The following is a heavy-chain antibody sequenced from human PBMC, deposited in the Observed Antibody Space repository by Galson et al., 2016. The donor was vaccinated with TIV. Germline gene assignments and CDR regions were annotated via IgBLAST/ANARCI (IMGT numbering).Heavy chain of an antibody. Sequence: SVKVSCKASGYAFTSYHIHWVRQAPGQGLEWMGIINPDGGTTVYAQKLQDRVTMTRDTSTSTVYMDLSSLRSDDTAVYFCARGPGDQWLLDYWGLGTLVTVSS. CDR3: ARGPGDQWLLDY. J-gene: IGHJ4*02. V-gene: IGHV1-46*04. CDR1: GYAFTSYH. D-gene: IGHD6-19*01. CDR2: INPDGGTT.